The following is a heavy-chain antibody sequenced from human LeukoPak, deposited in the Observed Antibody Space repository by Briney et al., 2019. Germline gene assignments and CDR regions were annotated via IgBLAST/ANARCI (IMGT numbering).Heavy chain of an antibody. J-gene: IGHJ4*02. CDR3: ARKVAVAMDLDY. Sequence: GGSLRLSCAASGFTFKSYGMTWVRQVPGKGLEWVSSITGAGSSTKYADSVSGRFTISGDNSKNTLSLQMTGLRAEDTAVYYCARKVAVAMDLDYWGQGTLVTVSS. CDR1: GFTFKSYG. V-gene: IGHV3-23*01. CDR2: ITGAGSST. D-gene: IGHD5-18*01.